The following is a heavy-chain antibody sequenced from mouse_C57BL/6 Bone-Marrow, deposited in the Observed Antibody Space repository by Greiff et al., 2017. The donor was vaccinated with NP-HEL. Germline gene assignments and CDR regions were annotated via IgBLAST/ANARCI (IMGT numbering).Heavy chain of an antibody. CDR2: INPSSGYT. D-gene: IGHD2-10*02. V-gene: IGHV1-7*01. Sequence: VQLQQSGAELAKPGASVKLSCKASGYTFTSYWMHWVKQRPGQGLEWIGYINPSSGYTKYNQKFKDKATLTADKSSSTAYMQLSSLTYEDSAVYYCARCRYGNYVPFAYWGQGTLVTVSA. CDR3: ARCRYGNYVPFAY. CDR1: GYTFTSYW. J-gene: IGHJ3*01.